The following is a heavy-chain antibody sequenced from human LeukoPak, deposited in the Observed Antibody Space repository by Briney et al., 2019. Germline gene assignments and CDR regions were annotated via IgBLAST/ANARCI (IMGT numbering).Heavy chain of an antibody. CDR3: ARGPYYYDSSGYYSLLRPGYYFDY. Sequence: GASVKVSCKASGGTFSSYAISWVRQAPGQGLEWMGGIIPIFGTANYAQKFQGRVTITADKSTSTAYMELSSLRSEDTAVYYCARGPYYYDSSGYYSLLRPGYYFDYWGQGTLVTVSS. V-gene: IGHV1-69*06. CDR1: GGTFSSYA. CDR2: IIPIFGTA. D-gene: IGHD3-22*01. J-gene: IGHJ4*02.